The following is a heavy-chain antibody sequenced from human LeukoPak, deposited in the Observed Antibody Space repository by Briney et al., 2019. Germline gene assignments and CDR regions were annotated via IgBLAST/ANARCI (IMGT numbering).Heavy chain of an antibody. CDR2: IIPIFGTA. CDR3: ARGVIAAAGHKGVYYYYYMDV. CDR1: GGTFSSYA. Sequence: SVKVSCKASGGTFSSYAISWVRQAPGQGLEWMGGIIPIFGTANYAQKFQGRVMITTDESTSTAYMELSSLRSEDTAVYYCARGVIAAAGHKGVYYYYYMDVWGKGTTVTVSS. J-gene: IGHJ6*03. V-gene: IGHV1-69*05. D-gene: IGHD6-13*01.